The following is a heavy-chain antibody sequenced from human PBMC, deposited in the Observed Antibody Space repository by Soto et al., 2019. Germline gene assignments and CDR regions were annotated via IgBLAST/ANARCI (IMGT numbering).Heavy chain of an antibody. D-gene: IGHD3-3*01. CDR2: ISGSGGST. CDR1: GFTFSTND. CDR3: AKDGVGSDFWSGYYYYYYGMDV. J-gene: IGHJ6*02. V-gene: IGHV3-23*04. Sequence: EVQLVESGGGLVQPGGSLRLSCAAAGFTFSTNDMHWVRQGPGKGLEWVSAISGSGGSTYYADSVKGRFTISRDNSKNTLYLQMNSLRAEDTAVYYCAKDGVGSDFWSGYYYYYYGMDVWGQGTTVTVSS.